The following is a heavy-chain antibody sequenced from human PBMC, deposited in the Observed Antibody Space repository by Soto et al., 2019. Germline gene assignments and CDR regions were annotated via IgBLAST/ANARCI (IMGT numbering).Heavy chain of an antibody. CDR2: IIPIFGTA. CDR3: ARENLPWGVVVPAASKNYYYYYGRDV. Sequence: SVKVSCKASGGTFSSYAISWVRQAPGQGLEWMGGIIPIFGTANYAQKYQGRVTITADESTSTAYMELSSLRSEDTAVYYWARENLPWGVVVPAASKNYYYYYGRDVWAKGTTVTVSS. CDR1: GGTFSSYA. V-gene: IGHV1-69*13. D-gene: IGHD2-2*01. J-gene: IGHJ6*04.